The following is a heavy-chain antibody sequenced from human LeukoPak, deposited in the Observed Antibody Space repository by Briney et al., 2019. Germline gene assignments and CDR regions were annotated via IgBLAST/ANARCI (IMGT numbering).Heavy chain of an antibody. CDR2: ISSSSTTI. Sequence: GGSLRLSCAASRFTFSSYSMSSVRQAPGKGLEWVSYISSSSTTIYYADSVKGRFTISRDNAKTLLYLQMNSLRAEDTAVYYCEREADCSGGTCYYYYGMDVWGQGTTVTVSS. CDR1: RFTFSSYS. CDR3: EREADCSGGTCYYYYGMDV. J-gene: IGHJ6*02. V-gene: IGHV3-48*01. D-gene: IGHD2-15*01.